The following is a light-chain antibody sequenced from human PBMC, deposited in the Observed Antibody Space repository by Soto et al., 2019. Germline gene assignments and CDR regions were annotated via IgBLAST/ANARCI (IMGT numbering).Light chain of an antibody. CDR3: QQYGSSILT. Sequence: EVVLTQSPGTLSLSPGERATRSCRATQSVTNNYLAWYQQKPGQAPRLIIYGASTRATGIPDRFSGSGSGTDFSLTISRLEPEDFAVYYCQQYGSSILTFGPGTKVDIK. J-gene: IGKJ3*01. CDR2: GAS. CDR1: QSVTNNY. V-gene: IGKV3-20*01.